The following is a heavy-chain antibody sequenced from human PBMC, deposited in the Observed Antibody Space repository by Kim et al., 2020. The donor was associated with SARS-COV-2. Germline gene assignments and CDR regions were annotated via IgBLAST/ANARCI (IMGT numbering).Heavy chain of an antibody. Sequence: YYADSVKGRFTISRDNAKNSLYLQMNSLGAEDTAVYYCARVNWGNDAFDIWGQGTMVTVSS. D-gene: IGHD7-27*01. J-gene: IGHJ3*02. CDR3: ARVNWGNDAFDI. V-gene: IGHV3-11*01.